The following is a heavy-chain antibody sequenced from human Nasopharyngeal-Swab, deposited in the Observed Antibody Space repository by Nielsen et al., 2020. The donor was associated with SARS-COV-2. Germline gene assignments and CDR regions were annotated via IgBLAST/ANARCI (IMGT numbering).Heavy chain of an antibody. CDR3: ARGVVVVAATAPPRSLGRGPSETSHYYMDV. CDR2: IIPIFGTA. J-gene: IGHJ6*03. Sequence: WVRQAPGQGLEWMGGIIPIFGTANYAQKFQGRVTITADESTSTAYMELSSLRSEDTAVYYCARGVVVVAATAPPRSLGRGPSETSHYYMDVWGKGTTVTVSS. V-gene: IGHV1-69*01. D-gene: IGHD2-15*01.